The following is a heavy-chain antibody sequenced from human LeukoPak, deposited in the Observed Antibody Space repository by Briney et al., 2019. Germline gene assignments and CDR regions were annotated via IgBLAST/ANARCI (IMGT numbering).Heavy chain of an antibody. J-gene: IGHJ4*02. CDR3: AADLFSITMLRGVLDY. CDR1: GCTFTSSA. D-gene: IGHD3-10*01. Sequence: GTSVKVSCKASGCTFTSSAVQWVRQARGERLEWIGWIVVGSGNTNYAQKFQERVTITRDMSTSTAYMELSSLRSEDTAVYYCAADLFSITMLRGVLDYWGQGTLVTVSS. V-gene: IGHV1-58*01. CDR2: IVVGSGNT.